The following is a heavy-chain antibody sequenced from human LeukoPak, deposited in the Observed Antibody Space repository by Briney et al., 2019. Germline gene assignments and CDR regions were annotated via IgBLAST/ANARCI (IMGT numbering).Heavy chain of an antibody. CDR1: GFTFSSYA. CDR2: ISGDGGST. J-gene: IGHJ5*02. CDR3: AKHYTSGSYRP. Sequence: GGSLRLSCAASGFTFSSYAMSWVRQAPGKGLEWVSTISGDGGSTFYADSVKGRFTISWDISKNTLYLQMNSLRAEDTAVYYCAKHYTSGSYRPWGQGTLVTVSS. V-gene: IGHV3-23*01. D-gene: IGHD3-10*01.